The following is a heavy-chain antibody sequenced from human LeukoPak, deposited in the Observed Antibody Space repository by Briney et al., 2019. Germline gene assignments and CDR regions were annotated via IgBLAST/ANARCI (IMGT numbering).Heavy chain of an antibody. J-gene: IGHJ4*02. CDR2: IIPIFGTA. Sequence: GASVKVSCKASGGTFSSYAISWVRQAPGQGLEWMGGIIPIFGTAYYAQKFQGRVTITADESTSTAYMELSSLRSEDTAVYYCARVAVAGTSNYWGQGTLVTVSS. D-gene: IGHD6-19*01. CDR1: GGTFSSYA. CDR3: ARVAVAGTSNY. V-gene: IGHV1-69*13.